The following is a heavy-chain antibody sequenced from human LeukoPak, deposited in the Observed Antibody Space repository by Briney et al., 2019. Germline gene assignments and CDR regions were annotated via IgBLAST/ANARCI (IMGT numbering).Heavy chain of an antibody. CDR1: GGSISSGDYY. D-gene: IGHD3-3*01. V-gene: IGHV4-30-4*01. J-gene: IGHJ3*02. CDR3: XRGVPXXGIWGFXSGDAFDI. CDR2: IYYSGST. Sequence: SETLSLTCTVSGGSISSGDYYWSWIRQPPGKGLEWIGYIYYSGSTYYNPSLKSRVTISVDTSKNQFSLKLSSVTAADTAVCYXXRGVPXXGIWGFXSGDAFDIWGQGTMVTVSS.